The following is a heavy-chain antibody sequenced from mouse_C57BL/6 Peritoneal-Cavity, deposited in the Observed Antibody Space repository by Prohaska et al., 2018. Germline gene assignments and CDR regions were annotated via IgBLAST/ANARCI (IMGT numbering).Heavy chain of an antibody. CDR2: IDTSDSET. CDR3: LVRGFAY. Sequence: QVQLQQPGAELVRPGYSVKLSCKASGYTFSSYWMQWVNQRPIQGLEGIGNIDTSDSETHYNQKFKDKATLTVDNSSSKAYMQLSRLTAEDSAVYYCLVRGFAYGGQGTLVTGSA. V-gene: IGHV1-52*01. D-gene: IGHD2-2*01. CDR1: GYTFSSYW. J-gene: IGHJ3*01.